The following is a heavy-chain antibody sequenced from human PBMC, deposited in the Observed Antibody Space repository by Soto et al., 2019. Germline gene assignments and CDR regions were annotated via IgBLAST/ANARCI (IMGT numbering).Heavy chain of an antibody. CDR1: GGSISSGGYY. J-gene: IGHJ4*02. V-gene: IGHV4-31*03. CDR3: ARAHEGSPDYYDSSGYFDY. CDR2: IYYSGST. D-gene: IGHD3-22*01. Sequence: SETLSLTCTVSGGSISSGGYYWSWIRQHPGKGLEWIGYIYYSGSTYYNPSLKSRVTISVDTSKNQFSLKLSSVTAADTAVYYCARAHEGSPDYYDSSGYFDYWGQGTLVTVSS.